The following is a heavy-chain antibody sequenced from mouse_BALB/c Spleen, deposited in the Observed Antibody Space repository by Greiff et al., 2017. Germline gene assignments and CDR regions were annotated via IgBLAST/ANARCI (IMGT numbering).Heavy chain of an antibody. CDR3: ARYGNYDWYFDV. V-gene: IGHV3-8*02. CDR1: GDSITSGY. J-gene: IGHJ1*01. D-gene: IGHD2-1*01. Sequence: EVMLVESGPSLVKPSQTLSLTCSVTGDSITSGYWNWIRKFPGNKLEYMGYTSYSGSTYYNPSLKSRISISRDTSKNQYYLQLNSVTTEDTATYYCARYGNYDWYFDVWGAGTTVTVSS. CDR2: TSYSGST.